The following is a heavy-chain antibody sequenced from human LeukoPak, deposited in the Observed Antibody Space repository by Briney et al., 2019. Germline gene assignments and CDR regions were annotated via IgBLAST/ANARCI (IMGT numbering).Heavy chain of an antibody. CDR2: ITSSTTDK. D-gene: IGHD5-12*01. V-gene: IGHV3-21*01. Sequence: GGSLRLSCAASGFTLSSYTMNWVRQAPGKGLEWVASITSSTTDKYYADSVKGRFTLSRDNAKNSLYLQMNSLRAEDTAVYYCAREGSSFGGYERLDYWGQGTLVTVSS. CDR1: GFTLSSYT. CDR3: AREGSSFGGYERLDY. J-gene: IGHJ4*02.